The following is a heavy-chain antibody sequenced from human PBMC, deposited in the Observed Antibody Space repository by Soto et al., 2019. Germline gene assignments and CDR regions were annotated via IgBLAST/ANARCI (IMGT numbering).Heavy chain of an antibody. CDR2: ISGSGGST. D-gene: IGHD1-26*01. Sequence: EVQLLESGGGLVQPGGSLGLSCAASGFTFSSYPIGWVRQAPGKGLEWVSAISGSGGSTYYADSVKGRFTISRDNSKNTLYLQMNGLRAEDTAVYYCARRGSGSYYDYWGQGTLVIVSS. J-gene: IGHJ4*02. CDR3: ARRGSGSYYDY. V-gene: IGHV3-23*01. CDR1: GFTFSSYP.